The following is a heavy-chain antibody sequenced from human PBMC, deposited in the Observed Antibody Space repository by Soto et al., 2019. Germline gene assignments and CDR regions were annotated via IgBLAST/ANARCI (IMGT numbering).Heavy chain of an antibody. V-gene: IGHV3-13*04. CDR2: IGTAGDT. CDR1: GFTFSSYD. CDR3: ARDRVESGYPEYFQH. D-gene: IGHD3-22*01. Sequence: LRLSCAASGFTFSSYDMHWVRQPTGKGLEWVSAIGTAGDTYYPDSVKGRFTISRENAKNSLYLQMNSLRAGDTAVYYCARDRVESGYPEYFQHWGQGTLVTVSS. J-gene: IGHJ1*01.